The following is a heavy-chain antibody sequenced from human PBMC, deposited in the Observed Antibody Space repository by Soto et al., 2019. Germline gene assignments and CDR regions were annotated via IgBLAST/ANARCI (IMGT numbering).Heavy chain of an antibody. Sequence: GESLKISCKGSGYSFAGYWITWVRQKPGKGLEWMGRIDPSDSQTYYSPSFRGHVTISVTKSITTVFLQWSSLRASDTAMYYCARQIYDSDTGPNFQYYFDSWGQGTPVTASS. J-gene: IGHJ4*02. CDR1: GYSFAGYW. CDR2: IDPSDSQT. CDR3: ARQIYDSDTGPNFQYYFDS. V-gene: IGHV5-10-1*01. D-gene: IGHD3-22*01.